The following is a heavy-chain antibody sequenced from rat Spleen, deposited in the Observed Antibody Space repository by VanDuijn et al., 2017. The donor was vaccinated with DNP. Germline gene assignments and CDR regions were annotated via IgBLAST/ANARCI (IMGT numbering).Heavy chain of an antibody. V-gene: IGHV5S10*01. CDR3: TTRGNYGGYDY. CDR1: GFTFGNSG. CDR2: IIYDGSTT. J-gene: IGHJ2*01. Sequence: EVQLVESGGGLVQPGRSLKLSCAASGFTFGNSGMAWVRQSPKMGLEWVATIIYDGSTTFYRDSVTGRFTISRDFAISTLYLQMDSLRSEDSAIYYCTTRGNYGGYDYWGQGVMVTVSS. D-gene: IGHD1-11*01.